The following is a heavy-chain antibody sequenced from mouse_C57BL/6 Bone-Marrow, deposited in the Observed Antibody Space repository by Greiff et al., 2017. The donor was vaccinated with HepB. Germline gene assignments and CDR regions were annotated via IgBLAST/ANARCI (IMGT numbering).Heavy chain of an antibody. V-gene: IGHV1-69*01. Sequence: QVQLQQPGAELVMPGASVKLSCKASGYTFTSYWMHWVKQRPGQGLEWIGEIVPSDSYTNYNQKFKGKSTLTVDKSSSTAYMQLSSLTSEDSAVYYCAREDYAPFAYWGQGTLVTVSA. CDR3: AREDYAPFAY. D-gene: IGHD1-1*02. CDR1: GYTFTSYW. J-gene: IGHJ3*01. CDR2: IVPSDSYT.